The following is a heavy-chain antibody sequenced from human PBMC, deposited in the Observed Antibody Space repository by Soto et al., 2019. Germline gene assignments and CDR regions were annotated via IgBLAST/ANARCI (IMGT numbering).Heavy chain of an antibody. J-gene: IGHJ6*02. CDR2: IIPIFGTA. Sequence: GASVKVSCKASGGTFSSYGISWVRQAPGQGLEWMGGIIPIFGTANYAQKFQGRVTITADESTSTAYMELRSLRSDDTAVYYCGRCRTDSYAMDVWGQGITVTVSS. CDR3: GRCRTDSYAMDV. V-gene: IGHV1-69*13. CDR1: GGTFSSYG.